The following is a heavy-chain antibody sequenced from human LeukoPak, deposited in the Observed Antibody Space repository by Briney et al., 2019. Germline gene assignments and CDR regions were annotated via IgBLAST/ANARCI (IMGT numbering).Heavy chain of an antibody. D-gene: IGHD1-26*01. Sequence: SQTLSLTCTVSGGSISSGSYYWSWIRQPPGKGLEWIGYIYYSGSTNYNPSLKSRVTISVDTSKNQFSLKLSSVTAADTAVYYCARQVGIWFDPWGQGTLVTVSS. CDR1: GGSISSGSYY. CDR2: IYYSGST. V-gene: IGHV4-61*01. CDR3: ARQVGIWFDP. J-gene: IGHJ5*02.